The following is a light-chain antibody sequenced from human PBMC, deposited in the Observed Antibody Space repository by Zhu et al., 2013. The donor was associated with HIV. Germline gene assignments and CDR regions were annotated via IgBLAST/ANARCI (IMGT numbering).Light chain of an antibody. Sequence: SYELTQPPSVSVSLGQMARITCSGEALPKNYAYWYQQKAGQAPVLVIYKDSERPSGIPERFSGSSSGTIVTLTISGVQAEDEADYYCLSADNSATAVFGTGTKVTVL. V-gene: IGLV3-16*01. CDR3: LSADNSATAV. J-gene: IGLJ1*01. CDR2: KDS. CDR1: ALPKNY.